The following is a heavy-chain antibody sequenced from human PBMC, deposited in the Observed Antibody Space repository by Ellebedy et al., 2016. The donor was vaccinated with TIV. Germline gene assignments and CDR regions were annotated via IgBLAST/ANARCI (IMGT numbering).Heavy chain of an antibody. CDR1: GYTFTGYY. CDR3: ARYSGSGTYYRNGMDV. CDR2: INPSGGST. Sequence: AASVKVSCKASGYTFTGYYMHWVRQAPGQGLEWLGIINPSGGSTTYAQNLQGRVTMTRDTSTTTVYMELSSLRSDDTAVYFCARYSGSGTYYRNGMDVWGQGTTVTVSS. D-gene: IGHD3-10*01. J-gene: IGHJ6*02. V-gene: IGHV1-46*04.